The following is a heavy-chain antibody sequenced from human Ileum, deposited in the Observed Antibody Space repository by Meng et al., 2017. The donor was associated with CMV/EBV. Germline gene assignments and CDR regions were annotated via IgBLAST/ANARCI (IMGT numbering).Heavy chain of an antibody. CDR2: LHHIGTT. J-gene: IGHJ5*01. CDR1: GGSFSNNNW. CDR3: AKNGYYSLDS. Sequence: CAVSGGSFSNNNWWSWVRQPPGEGLEWIGELHHIGTTTYNPSLKSRVAISLDESKTEFSLKVTSVTAADTAVYYCAKNGYYSLDSWSQGTLVTVSS. V-gene: IGHV4-4*02. D-gene: IGHD3-22*01.